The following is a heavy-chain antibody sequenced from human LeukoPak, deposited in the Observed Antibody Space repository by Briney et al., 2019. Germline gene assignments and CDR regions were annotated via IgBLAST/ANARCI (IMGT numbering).Heavy chain of an antibody. CDR3: ARRYCGGDCTFDWFDP. Sequence: SETLSLTCTVSGGSISSSSYYWGWIRQPPGKGLEWIGSIYYSGNTYYNPSLKSRVTISVDTSKNRFSLKLSSVTAADTAVYYCARRYCGGDCTFDWFDPWGQGTLVTVSS. J-gene: IGHJ5*02. V-gene: IGHV4-39*01. CDR2: IYYSGNT. D-gene: IGHD2-21*02. CDR1: GGSISSSSYY.